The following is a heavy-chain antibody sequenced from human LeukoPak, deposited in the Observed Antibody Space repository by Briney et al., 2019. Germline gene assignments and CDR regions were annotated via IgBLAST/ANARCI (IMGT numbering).Heavy chain of an antibody. CDR1: GGSISSSNW. D-gene: IGHD3-3*01. CDR2: IYHSGST. Sequence: SETLSLTCAVSGGSISSSNWWSWVRQPPRKGLEWIGEIYHSGSTNYNPSLKSRVTISVDKSKNQFSLKLSSVTAADTAVYYCARRAQYYDFWSGFHAFDIWGQGTMVTVSS. CDR3: ARRAQYYDFWSGFHAFDI. V-gene: IGHV4-4*02. J-gene: IGHJ3*02.